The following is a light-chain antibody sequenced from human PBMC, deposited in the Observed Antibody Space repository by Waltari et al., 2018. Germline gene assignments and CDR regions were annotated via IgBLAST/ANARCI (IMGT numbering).Light chain of an antibody. CDR1: QGISNS. V-gene: IGKV1-NL1*01. J-gene: IGKJ1*01. CDR3: QQYYCTPT. CDR2: AAS. Sequence: DIQMTQSPSSLSASVGDRVTITCRASQGISNSLAWYQQKPGKAPKLLLYAASRLESGGPSRFSGSGSGTDYTLTISSLQPEDFATYYCQQYYCTPTFGQGTKVEIK.